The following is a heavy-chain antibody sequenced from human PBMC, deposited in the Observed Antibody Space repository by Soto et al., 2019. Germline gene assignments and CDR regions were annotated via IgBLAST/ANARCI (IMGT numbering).Heavy chain of an antibody. Sequence: QVQLVQSGAEVKKPGSSVKVSCKASGGTFSSYAISWVRQAPGQGLEWMGGIIPIFGTANYAQKFQGRVTITADESTSTAYMELSSLRSEDTAVYYCARATHYYDSSGPFSWFYFDYWGQGTLVTVSS. V-gene: IGHV1-69*01. CDR3: ARATHYYDSSGPFSWFYFDY. J-gene: IGHJ4*02. CDR1: GGTFSSYA. CDR2: IIPIFGTA. D-gene: IGHD3-22*01.